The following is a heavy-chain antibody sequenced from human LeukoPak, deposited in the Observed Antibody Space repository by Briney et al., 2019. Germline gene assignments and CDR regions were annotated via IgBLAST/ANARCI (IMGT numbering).Heavy chain of an antibody. J-gene: IGHJ4*02. CDR3: ARAPGWVGAYGPPSYYFDY. CDR2: ICYDGSNK. V-gene: IGHV3-33*01. CDR1: GFTFSSYG. Sequence: GGSLRLSCAASGFTFSSYGMHWVRQAPGKGLEWVAVICYDGSNKYYADSVKGRFTISRDNSKNTLYLQMNSLRAEDTAVYYCARAPGWVGAYGPPSYYFDYWGQGTLVTVSS. D-gene: IGHD1-26*01.